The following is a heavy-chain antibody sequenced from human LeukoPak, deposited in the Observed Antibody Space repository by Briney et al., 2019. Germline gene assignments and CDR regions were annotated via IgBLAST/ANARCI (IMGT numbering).Heavy chain of an antibody. CDR3: AKDPQDFYGSSGYRPERY. J-gene: IGHJ4*02. Sequence: PGGSLRLSCAASGFNFRSYDMQWVRQAPGKGLEWVTLISYDGTDKYYAASVRGRFTISRDNSKNALYLQMNSLRPEDTGVYYCAKDPQDFYGSSGYRPERYWGQGTLVTLSS. V-gene: IGHV3-30*18. D-gene: IGHD3-22*01. CDR1: GFNFRSYD. CDR2: ISYDGTDK.